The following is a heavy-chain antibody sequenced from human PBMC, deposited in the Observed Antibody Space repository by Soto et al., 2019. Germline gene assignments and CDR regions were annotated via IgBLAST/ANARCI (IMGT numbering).Heavy chain of an antibody. Sequence: SVKVSCKASGGTFSSYTISWVRQAPGQGLEWMGRIIPILGIANYAQKLQGSVTITADKSTRTAYMELLSLRSEDTAVYYCARDVRSGYDSWNFDDWSEGTLVTVSS. D-gene: IGHD5-12*01. CDR3: ARDVRSGYDSWNFDD. CDR2: IIPILGIA. J-gene: IGHJ4*02. CDR1: GGTFSSYT. V-gene: IGHV1-69*04.